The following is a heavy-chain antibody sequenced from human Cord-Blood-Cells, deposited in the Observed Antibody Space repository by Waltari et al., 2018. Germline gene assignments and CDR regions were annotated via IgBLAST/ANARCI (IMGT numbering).Heavy chain of an antibody. CDR2: IIPIFGTA. D-gene: IGHD3-10*01. Sequence: SYAISWVRQAPGQGLEWMGGIIPIFGTANYAQKFQGRVTITADESTSTAYMELSSLRSEDTAVYYCARMAVRGVIIKYYYYGMDVWGQGTTVTVSS. V-gene: IGHV1-69*01. CDR3: ARMAVRGVIIKYYYYGMDV. CDR1: SYA. J-gene: IGHJ6*02.